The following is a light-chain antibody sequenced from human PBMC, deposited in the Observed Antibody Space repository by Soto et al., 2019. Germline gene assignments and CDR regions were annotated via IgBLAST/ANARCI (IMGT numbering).Light chain of an antibody. CDR2: RVS. J-gene: IGKJ2*01. CDR3: QQRFNWPRFT. V-gene: IGKV2-30*02. CDR1: QSLVHSDGNTH. Sequence: VVMTQSPVSLPVILGQPASISCRSSQSLVHSDGNTHLIWFQQRPGQSPRRLIYRVSERDSGVPDRFSGSGSGTDFTLKISRVEAEDVGVYYCQQRFNWPRFTFGQGTKLEIK.